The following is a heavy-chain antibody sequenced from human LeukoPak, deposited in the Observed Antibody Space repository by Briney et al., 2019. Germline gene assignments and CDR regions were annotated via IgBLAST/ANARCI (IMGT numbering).Heavy chain of an antibody. CDR2: INSDGSST. D-gene: IGHD1-26*01. J-gene: IGHJ5*02. Sequence: GGSLRLSCAASGFTFSSYWMHWVRQAPGKGLVWVSRINSDGSSTSYADSVKGRFTISRDNAKDTLYLQMNSLRAEDTAVYYCAREKWELLAFFDPWGQGTLVTVSS. V-gene: IGHV3-74*01. CDR1: GFTFSSYW. CDR3: AREKWELLAFFDP.